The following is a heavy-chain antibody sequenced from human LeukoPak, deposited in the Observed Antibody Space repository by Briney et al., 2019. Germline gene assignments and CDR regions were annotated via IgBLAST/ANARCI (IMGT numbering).Heavy chain of an antibody. J-gene: IGHJ5*02. CDR3: ARGPITGTVWFDP. V-gene: IGHV4-59*12. CDR1: GGSISSYY. CDR2: IYYSGST. Sequence: SETLSLTCTVSGGSISSYYWSWIRQPPGKGLEWIGYIYYSGSTNYNPSLKSRVTISVDTSKNQFSLKLSSVTAADTAVYYCARGPITGTVWFDPWGQGTLVTVSS. D-gene: IGHD1-7*01.